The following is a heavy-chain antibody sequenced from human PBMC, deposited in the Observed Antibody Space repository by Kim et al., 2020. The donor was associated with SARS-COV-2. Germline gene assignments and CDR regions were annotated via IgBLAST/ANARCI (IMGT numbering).Heavy chain of an antibody. CDR2: IYGGGSST. Sequence: GGSLRLSCAASGFTFSSYAMSWVRQAPGKGLEWVSDIYGGGSSTFYADSVKGRFTISRDNSKNTLYLQMNSLRAEDTAIYYCAKEDRIRYYFDYWGQGTLVTVSS. J-gene: IGHJ4*02. CDR3: AKEDRIRYYFDY. V-gene: IGHV3-23*03. CDR1: GFTFSSYA.